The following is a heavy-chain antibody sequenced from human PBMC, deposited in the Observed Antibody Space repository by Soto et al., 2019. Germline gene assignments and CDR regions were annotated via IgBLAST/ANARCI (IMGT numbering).Heavy chain of an antibody. Sequence: PGGSLRLSCAASGFTFSSYGMHWVRQAPGKGLEWVAVIWYDGSNKYYADSVKGRFTISRDNSKNTLYLQMNSLRAEDTAVYYCARDQVARYYYYGMDVWGQGTTVTVSS. CDR2: IWYDGSNK. D-gene: IGHD5-12*01. J-gene: IGHJ6*02. CDR1: GFTFSSYG. CDR3: ARDQVARYYYYGMDV. V-gene: IGHV3-33*01.